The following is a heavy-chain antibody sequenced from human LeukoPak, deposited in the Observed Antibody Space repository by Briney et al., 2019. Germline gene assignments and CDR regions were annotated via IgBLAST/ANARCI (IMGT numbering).Heavy chain of an antibody. J-gene: IGHJ5*02. D-gene: IGHD6-19*01. CDR2: IYYSGST. CDR1: DGSISSGGYY. CDR3: ATRRSSGWYNWFDP. V-gene: IGHV4-31*03. Sequence: PSETLSLTCTVSDGSISSGGYYWSWIRQHPGKGLEWIGYIYYSGSTYYNPSLKSRVTISVDTSKNQFSLKLSSVTAADTAVYYCATRRSSGWYNWFDPWGQGTLVTVSS.